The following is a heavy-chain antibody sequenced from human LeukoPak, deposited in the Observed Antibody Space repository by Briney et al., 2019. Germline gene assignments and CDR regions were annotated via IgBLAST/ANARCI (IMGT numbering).Heavy chain of an antibody. D-gene: IGHD6-13*01. J-gene: IGHJ6*03. V-gene: IGHV4-34*01. CDR2: INHSGST. CDR1: GGSFSGYY. Sequence: SATLSLTCAVYGGSFSGYYWSWIRQPPGKGLEWIGEINHSGSTNYNPSLKSRVTISVDTSKNQFSLKLSSVTAADTAVYYCARGMYSSSWNYYYYYMDVWVKGTTVTISS. CDR3: ARGMYSSSWNYYYYYMDV.